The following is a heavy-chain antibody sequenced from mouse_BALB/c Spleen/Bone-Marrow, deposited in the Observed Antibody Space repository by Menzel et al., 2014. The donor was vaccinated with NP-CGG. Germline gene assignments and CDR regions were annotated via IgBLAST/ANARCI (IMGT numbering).Heavy chain of an antibody. CDR1: GYTFTSYW. J-gene: IGHJ2*01. Sequence: QVQLQQSGAELAKPGASVKMSCKASGYTFTSYWMHWVKQRPGQGLEWIGYINPSTTYSAYNQKFKDKATLTADKSSSTAYMQLSSLTSEDSAVYYCALYYRYDYFDYWGQGTTLTXSX. V-gene: IGHV1-7*01. CDR2: INPSTTYS. CDR3: ALYYRYDYFDY. D-gene: IGHD2-14*01.